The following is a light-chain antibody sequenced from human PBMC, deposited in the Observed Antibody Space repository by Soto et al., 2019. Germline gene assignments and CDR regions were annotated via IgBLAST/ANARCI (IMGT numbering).Light chain of an antibody. J-gene: IGKJ1*01. CDR2: TAS. V-gene: IGKV1-5*03. Sequence: DIQMTQSPSTLSASVGDRVTITCRASQSISTWLAWYQQKPGKAPKLLIYTASNLDRGVPSRFSGSGSGNDFPLTISSLQPDDFATYYRQQHNSSPRTFGQGTKVEMK. CDR3: QQHNSSPRT. CDR1: QSISTW.